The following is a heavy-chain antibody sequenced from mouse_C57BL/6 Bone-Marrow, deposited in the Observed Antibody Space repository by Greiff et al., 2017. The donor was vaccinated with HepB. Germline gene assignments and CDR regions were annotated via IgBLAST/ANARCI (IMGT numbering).Heavy chain of an antibody. V-gene: IGHV1-52*01. CDR3: DGGGVYPLYYAMDY. J-gene: IGHJ4*01. Sequence: QVHVKQPGAELVRPGSSVKLSCKASGYTFTSYWMHWVKQRPIQGLEWIGNIDPSDSETHYNQKFKDKATLTVDKSSSTAYMQLSSLTSEDSAVYYCDGGGVYPLYYAMDYWGQGTSVTVSS. D-gene: IGHD6-1*01. CDR2: IDPSDSET. CDR1: GYTFTSYW.